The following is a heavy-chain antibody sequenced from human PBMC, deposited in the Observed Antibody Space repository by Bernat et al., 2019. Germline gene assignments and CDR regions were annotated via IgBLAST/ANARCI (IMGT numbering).Heavy chain of an antibody. D-gene: IGHD4-23*01. CDR2: INPNSGGT. CDR3: VRGGTTLVTPRSFFFDF. CDR1: GYTFSGYY. Sequence: QVQLVQSGAEVKKPGASVKVSCKASGYTFSGYYIHWVRQAPVQGLEWMGWINPNSGGTNYPHEFQGRVTMTRDTSISTVYMELSRLRSDDTAVYHCVRGGTTLVTPRSFFFDFWGQGTLLTVSS. V-gene: IGHV1-2*02. J-gene: IGHJ4*02.